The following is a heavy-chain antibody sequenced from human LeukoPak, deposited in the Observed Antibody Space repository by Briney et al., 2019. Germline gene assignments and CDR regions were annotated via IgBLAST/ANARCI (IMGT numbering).Heavy chain of an antibody. J-gene: IGHJ6*03. CDR1: GGSVSDYY. CDR3: ARDGIILQKGRRPNDYYYMDV. D-gene: IGHD3-3*01. CDR2: ISSSSSSYI. V-gene: IGHV3-11*06. Sequence: PSETLSLTCTVSGGSVSDYYWSWIRQSPGKGLEWVSSISSSSSSYIYYADSVKGRFTISRDNAKNSLYLQMDSLRAEDTAVYYCARDGIILQKGRRPNDYYYMDVWGKGTTVTVSS.